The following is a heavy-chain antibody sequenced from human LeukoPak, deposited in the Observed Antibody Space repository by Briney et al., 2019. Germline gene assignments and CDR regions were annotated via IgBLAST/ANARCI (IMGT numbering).Heavy chain of an antibody. V-gene: IGHV3-7*01. CDR2: IKQDGSEK. CDR3: ARDMLIAVASFDY. Sequence: RPGGSLRLSCAASGFTFSSYEMNWVRQAPGKGLEWVANIKQDGSEKYYVDSVKGRFTISRDNAKNSLYLQMNSLRAEDTAVYYCARDMLIAVASFDYWGQGTLVTVSS. J-gene: IGHJ4*02. CDR1: GFTFSSYE. D-gene: IGHD6-13*01.